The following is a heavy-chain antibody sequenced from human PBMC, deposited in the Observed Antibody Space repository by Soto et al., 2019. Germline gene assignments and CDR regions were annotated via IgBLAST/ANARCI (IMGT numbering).Heavy chain of an antibody. D-gene: IGHD4-17*01. V-gene: IGHV1-18*01. CDR1: GYTFTSYG. CDR2: ISAYNGNT. CDR3: ARDWMTTVTNWFDP. Sequence: ASVKVSCKASGYTFTSYGISWVRQAPGQGLEWMGWISAYNGNTNYAQKLQGRVTMTTDTSTSTAYMELRSLRSDDTAVYYCARDWMTTVTNWFDPWGKGTLVTVSS. J-gene: IGHJ5*02.